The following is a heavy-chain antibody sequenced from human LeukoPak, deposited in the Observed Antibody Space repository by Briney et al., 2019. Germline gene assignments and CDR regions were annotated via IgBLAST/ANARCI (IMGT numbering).Heavy chain of an antibody. CDR1: GYTFTSYY. V-gene: IGHV1-46*01. D-gene: IGHD2-2*02. CDR3: ARGSVVPAAISPIDY. CDR2: INPSGGST. J-gene: IGHJ4*02. Sequence: ASVQVSCKASGYTFTSYYMHWVRQAPGQGLGWMGIINPSGGSTSYAQKFQGRVTMTRDTSTSTVYMELSSLRSEDTAVYYCARGSVVPAAISPIDYWGQGTLVTVSS.